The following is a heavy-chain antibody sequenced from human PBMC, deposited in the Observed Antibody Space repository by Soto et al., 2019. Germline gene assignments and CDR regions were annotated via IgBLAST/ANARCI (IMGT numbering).Heavy chain of an antibody. CDR2: VNPNGGST. Sequence: QVHLVQSGAEVKEPGASVKISCKGSGYTFTNFYIHWVRQAPGQGLEWMGIVNPNGGSTNYAQNFKGRITISRDTSTSTVYMDLSSLRSEDTAVYYCARGLASGDYWGQGTLVTVSS. J-gene: IGHJ4*02. D-gene: IGHD6-6*01. CDR3: ARGLASGDY. V-gene: IGHV1-46*01. CDR1: GYTFTNFY.